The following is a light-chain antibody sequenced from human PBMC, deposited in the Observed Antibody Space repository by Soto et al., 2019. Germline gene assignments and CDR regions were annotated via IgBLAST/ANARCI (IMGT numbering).Light chain of an antibody. CDR1: RSDVGGYNL. V-gene: IGLV2-23*02. J-gene: IGLJ3*02. CDR3: CSYTGTSWI. Sequence: QSALTQPASVSGSPGQSITISCTGTRSDVGGYNLVSWYQLYPGKAPKLLISEVIKRPSGVSNRFSGSKSGNTASLTISGLQAEDEGDYHCCSYTGTSWIFGGGTKLTVL. CDR2: EVI.